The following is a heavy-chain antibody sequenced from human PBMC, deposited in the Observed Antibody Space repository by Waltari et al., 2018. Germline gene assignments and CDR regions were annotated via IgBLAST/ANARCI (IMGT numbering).Heavy chain of an antibody. Sequence: QLQLQESGPGLVKPSETLSLTCTVPGGSISSSSYYWGWIRQPPGKGLEWIGSIYYSGSTYYNPSLKSRVTISVDTSKNQFSLKLSSVTAADTAVYYCARDPVVRETTVTTNWGQGTLVTVSS. V-gene: IGHV4-39*07. CDR3: ARDPVVRETTVTTN. CDR2: IYYSGST. D-gene: IGHD4-17*01. J-gene: IGHJ4*02. CDR1: GGSISSSSYY.